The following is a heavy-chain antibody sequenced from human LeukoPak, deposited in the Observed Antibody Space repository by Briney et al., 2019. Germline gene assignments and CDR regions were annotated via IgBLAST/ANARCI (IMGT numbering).Heavy chain of an antibody. J-gene: IGHJ6*02. CDR2: INHSGST. Sequence: PSETLSLTCAVYGGSFSGYYWSWIRQPPGKGLEWIGEINHSGSTNYNPSLKSRVTISVDTSKNQFSLKLSSVTAADTAVYYCARVKGARYSGYDGNYYGMDVWGQGTTVTVSS. D-gene: IGHD5-12*01. V-gene: IGHV4-34*01. CDR3: ARVKGARYSGYDGNYYGMDV. CDR1: GGSFSGYY.